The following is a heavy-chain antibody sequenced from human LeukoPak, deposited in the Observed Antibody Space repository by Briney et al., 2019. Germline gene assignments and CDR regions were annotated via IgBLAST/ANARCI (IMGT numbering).Heavy chain of an antibody. CDR3: AREGGGHHLGMYDY. D-gene: IGHD3-16*01. CDR2: ISVYNGET. Sequence: ASVKVSCKASGYSFSTHGITWVRQAPGEGLEWMGWISVYNGETDSAQKFQDRVTMTTDTSTNTAYMELRSLRSDDTAVYYCAREGGGHHLGMYDYWGQGTLVTVSS. V-gene: IGHV1-18*01. CDR1: GYSFSTHG. J-gene: IGHJ4*02.